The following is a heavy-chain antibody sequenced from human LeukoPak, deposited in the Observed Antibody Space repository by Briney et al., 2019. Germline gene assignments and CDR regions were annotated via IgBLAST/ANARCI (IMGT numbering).Heavy chain of an antibody. CDR3: ARSEGPSTWDY. Sequence: PSGTLSLTCTVSGGSISSSSYYWGWIRQPPGKGLEWIGSIYYSGSTYYNPSLKSRVTISVDTSKNQFSLKLSSVTAADTAVYYCARSEGPSTWDYWGQGTLVTVSS. D-gene: IGHD6-6*01. CDR1: GGSISSSSYY. V-gene: IGHV4-39*01. J-gene: IGHJ4*02. CDR2: IYYSGST.